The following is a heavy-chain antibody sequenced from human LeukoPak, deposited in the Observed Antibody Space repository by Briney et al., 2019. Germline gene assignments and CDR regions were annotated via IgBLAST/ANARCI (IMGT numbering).Heavy chain of an antibody. D-gene: IGHD6-13*01. CDR3: ARGGSSWYFQY. Sequence: GGSLRLSCAASEFTFSSYAMSWVRQAPGKGLEWVSIIYGGGNTYYAGSVKGRFTISRDNAKNSLYLQMNSLRAEDTAVYYCARGGSSWYFQYWGQGTLVTVSS. V-gene: IGHV3-66*01. CDR2: IYGGGNT. CDR1: EFTFSSYA. J-gene: IGHJ1*01.